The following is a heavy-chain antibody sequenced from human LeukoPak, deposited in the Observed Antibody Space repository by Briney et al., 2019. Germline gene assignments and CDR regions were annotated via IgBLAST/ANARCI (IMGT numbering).Heavy chain of an antibody. V-gene: IGHV3-7*03. CDR2: IKQDGSER. CDR3: ARAGQQLVRGYYFDY. Sequence: GGSLRLSCAASGFTFSSYWMSWVRQAPGKGLEWVANIKQDGSERYYVDSVKGRFTISRDNAKNSLYLQMNSLRAEDTAVYYCARAGQQLVRGYYFDYWGQGTLVTVSS. CDR1: GFTFSSYW. J-gene: IGHJ4*02. D-gene: IGHD6-13*01.